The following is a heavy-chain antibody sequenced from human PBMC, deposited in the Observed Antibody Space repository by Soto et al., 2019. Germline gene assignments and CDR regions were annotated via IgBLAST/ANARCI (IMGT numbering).Heavy chain of an antibody. Sequence: NPSETLSLTCAVSGYSITNGYYWGWIRQPPGRGLEWIGTIYHSGSTYFNPSLKTRVTISVDTSKNQFSLKLSSVTAADTAVYYCARALYCSGGSCSPLRGMDVWGQGTTVTVSS. J-gene: IGHJ6*02. CDR1: GYSITNGYY. CDR3: ARALYCSGGSCSPLRGMDV. V-gene: IGHV4-38-2*01. CDR2: IYHSGST. D-gene: IGHD2-15*01.